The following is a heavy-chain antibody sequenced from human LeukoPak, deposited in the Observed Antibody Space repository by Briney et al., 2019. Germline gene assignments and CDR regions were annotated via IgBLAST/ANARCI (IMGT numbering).Heavy chain of an antibody. D-gene: IGHD5-12*01. J-gene: IGHJ4*02. V-gene: IGHV4-4*02. CDR3: ARWKGYSGYGYYFDY. Sequence: PSGTLSLTCAVSGGSISSSNWWSWVRQPPGKGLEWIGEIYHSGSTNYNPSLKSRVTISVDKSKNQFSLKLSSVTAADTAVYYCARWKGYSGYGYYFDYWGQGTLVTVSS. CDR2: IYHSGST. CDR1: GGSISSSNW.